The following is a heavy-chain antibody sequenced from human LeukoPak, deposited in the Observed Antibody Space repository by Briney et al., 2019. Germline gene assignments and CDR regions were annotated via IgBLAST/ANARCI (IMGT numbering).Heavy chain of an antibody. V-gene: IGHV3-7*01. Sequence: GGSLRLSCVVSGFTFSDFWISWVRQAPGKGLEWVANINRDGSDIHYVDSVKGRFTISRDNAKNSLYLHMNSLRAEDTAVYYCVTDRNRGGSYWGQGTLVTVSS. CDR2: INRDGSDI. D-gene: IGHD3-16*01. CDR3: VTDRNRGGSY. J-gene: IGHJ4*02. CDR1: GFTFSDFW.